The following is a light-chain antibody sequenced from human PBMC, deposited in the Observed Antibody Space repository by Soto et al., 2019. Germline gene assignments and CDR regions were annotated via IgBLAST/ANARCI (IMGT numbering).Light chain of an antibody. Sequence: EVVLTQSPGTVSLSPGERATLSCRASQSVTNNYLAWYPQKAGQAPRLLIYAASSRATGIPDRFSGSGSGTDCTLSISRPEPENFAVYYCQQYGNSIPWACGQGTKVEIK. CDR1: QSVTNNY. J-gene: IGKJ1*01. CDR3: QQYGNSIPWA. V-gene: IGKV3-20*01. CDR2: AAS.